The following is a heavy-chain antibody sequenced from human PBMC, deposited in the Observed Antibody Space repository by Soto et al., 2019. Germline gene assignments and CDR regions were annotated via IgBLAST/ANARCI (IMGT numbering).Heavy chain of an antibody. CDR1: GGSISSSSYY. J-gene: IGHJ4*02. CDR2: IYYSGST. CDR3: ARLRAAAAGVFEY. D-gene: IGHD6-13*01. V-gene: IGHV4-39*01. Sequence: SETLSLTCTVSGGSISSSSYYWGWIRQPPGKGLEWIGSIYYSGSTYYNPSLKSRVTISVDTSKNQFSLKLSSVTAADTAVYYCARLRAAAAGVFEYWGQGTLVTVSS.